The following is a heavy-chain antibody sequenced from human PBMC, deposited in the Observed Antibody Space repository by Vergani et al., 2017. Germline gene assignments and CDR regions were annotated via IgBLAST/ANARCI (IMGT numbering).Heavy chain of an antibody. CDR3: AGDTHSWQRADR. CDR2: IYYSGST. D-gene: IGHD6-13*01. Sequence: QVRLQESGPGLVKPSETLSLTCSVSGGSMSGYYWSWIRQPPGKGLEWIGYIYYSGSTNYNPSLKSRVTISVDTSKNQFSLKLSSVTAADSAIYYCAGDTHSWQRADRWGQGLLVSVSS. V-gene: IGHV4-59*01. J-gene: IGHJ5*02. CDR1: GGSMSGYY.